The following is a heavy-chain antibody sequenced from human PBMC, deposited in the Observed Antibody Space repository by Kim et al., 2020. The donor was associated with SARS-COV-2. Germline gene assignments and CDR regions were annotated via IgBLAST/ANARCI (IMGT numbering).Heavy chain of an antibody. J-gene: IGHJ1*01. V-gene: IGHV3-30*18. CDR2: ISYDGSNK. CDR3: AKDEKQGFEGYYDCWSGYSLPRFRGLPDL. Sequence: GGSLRLSCAASGFTFSSYGMHWVRQAPGKGLEWVAVISYDGSNKYYADSVKGRFTISRDNSKSTLYLQMNSLRAEDTAVYYCAKDEKQGFEGYYDCWSGYSLPRFRGLPDLWGQGTLVPVST. CDR1: GFTFSSYG. D-gene: IGHD3-3*01.